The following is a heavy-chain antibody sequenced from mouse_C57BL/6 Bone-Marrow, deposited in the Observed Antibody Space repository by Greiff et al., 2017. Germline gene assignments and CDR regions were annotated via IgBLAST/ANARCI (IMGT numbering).Heavy chain of an antibody. CDR1: GYTFTDYY. CDR3: ARPGTGVWYAMDY. D-gene: IGHD2-14*01. Sequence: EVQLQQSGPVLVKPGASVKMSCKASGYTFTDYYMNWVKQSHGKSLEWIGVINPYNGGTSYNQKFKGKATLTVDKSSSTAYMELNSLTSEDSAVYYCARPGTGVWYAMDYWGQGTSVTVSS. V-gene: IGHV1-19*01. J-gene: IGHJ4*01. CDR2: INPYNGGT.